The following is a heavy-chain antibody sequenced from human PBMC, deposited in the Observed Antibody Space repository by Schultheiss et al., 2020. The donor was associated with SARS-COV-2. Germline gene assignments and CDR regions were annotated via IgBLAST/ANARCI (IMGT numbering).Heavy chain of an antibody. Sequence: GESLKISCAASGFAFSSYVLHWVRQAPGKGLEWVSSISSSSSYIYYADSVKGRFTISRDNAKNSLYLQMNSLRDEDTAVYYCARSSGHLDYWGQGTLVTVSS. D-gene: IGHD6-19*01. CDR1: GFAFSSYV. CDR2: ISSSSSYI. V-gene: IGHV3-21*01. CDR3: ARSSGHLDY. J-gene: IGHJ4*02.